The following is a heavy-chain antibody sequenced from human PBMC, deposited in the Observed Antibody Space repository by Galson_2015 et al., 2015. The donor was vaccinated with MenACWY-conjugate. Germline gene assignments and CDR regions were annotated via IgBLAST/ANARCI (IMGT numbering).Heavy chain of an antibody. CDR1: GFTFNTYT. CDR3: AREDLAWAFGLDY. D-gene: IGHD2/OR15-2a*01. Sequence: SLRLSCAAFGFTFNTYTMNWVRQAPGEGLEWVSSITSGSDYIYYADSVKGRFTVSRDNAENSLYLQMNSLRPEDTAVYYCAREDLAWAFGLDYWGQGTLVTVSS. J-gene: IGHJ4*02. V-gene: IGHV3-21*01. CDR2: ITSGSDYI.